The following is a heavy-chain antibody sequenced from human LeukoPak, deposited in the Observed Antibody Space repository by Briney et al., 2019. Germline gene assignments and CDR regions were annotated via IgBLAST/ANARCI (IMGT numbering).Heavy chain of an antibody. V-gene: IGHV3-23*01. CDR2: ISGSGGST. CDR3: AKDAILGWSSGWFDY. D-gene: IGHD6-19*01. J-gene: IGHJ4*02. Sequence: GGSLRLSCAASGFTSSSYAMSWVRQAPGKGLEWVSAISGSGGSTYYADSVKGRFTISRDNSKNTLYLQMNSLRAEDTAVYYCAKDAILGWSSGWFDYWGQGTLVTVSS. CDR1: GFTSSSYA.